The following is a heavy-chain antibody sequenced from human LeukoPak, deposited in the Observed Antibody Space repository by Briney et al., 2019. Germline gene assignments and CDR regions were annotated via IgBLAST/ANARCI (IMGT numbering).Heavy chain of an antibody. CDR1: GGTFSSYA. CDR2: IIPIFGTA. Sequence: ASVKVSCKASGGTFSSYAISWVRQAPGQGLEWMGGIIPIFGTANYAQKFQGRVTITADESTSTVYMELSSLRSDDTAVYYCARLYGAGTTDCWGQGTLVTVSS. V-gene: IGHV1-69*13. J-gene: IGHJ4*02. D-gene: IGHD3-10*01. CDR3: ARLYGAGTTDC.